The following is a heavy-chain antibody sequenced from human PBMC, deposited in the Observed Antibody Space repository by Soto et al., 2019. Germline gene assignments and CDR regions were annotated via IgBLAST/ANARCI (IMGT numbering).Heavy chain of an antibody. D-gene: IGHD2-15*01. Sequence: EVHLVESGGGLVQPGGCLRLSCAASGFTFSSYWMHWVRQAPGKELVWVSRLNVNGNITNYADSVKGRFTISRDNANNTLYLQMNSLRAEDTAVYYCARERSNCTAGNCYSRFFDLWGRGTLVSVSS. CDR3: ARERSNCTAGNCYSRFFDL. J-gene: IGHJ2*01. CDR2: LNVNGNIT. V-gene: IGHV3-74*01. CDR1: GFTFSSYW.